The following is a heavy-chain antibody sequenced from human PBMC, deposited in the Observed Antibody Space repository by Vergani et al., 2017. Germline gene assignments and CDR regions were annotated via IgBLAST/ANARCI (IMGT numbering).Heavy chain of an antibody. CDR1: GGSISSSN. V-gene: IGHV3-48*03. J-gene: IGHJ4*02. CDR2: ISSSGSTI. CDR3: ARIDSNDY. Sequence: VQLQESGPGLVKPSGTLSLTCAVSGGSISSSNWWSWVRQPPGKGLEWVSYISSSGSTIYYADSVKGRFTISRDNAKNSLYLQMNSLRAEDTAVYYCARIDSNDYWGQGTLVTVSS. D-gene: IGHD3-9*01.